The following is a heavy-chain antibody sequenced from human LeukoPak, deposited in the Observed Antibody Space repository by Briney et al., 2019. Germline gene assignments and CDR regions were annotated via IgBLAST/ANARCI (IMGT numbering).Heavy chain of an antibody. J-gene: IGHJ5*02. CDR2: INPNSGGT. CDR3: ARGLIAAAFLDWFDP. Sequence: ASVKVSCKASGYTFTGYYMHWVRQAPGQGLEWMGWINPNSGGTNYAQKFQGRVTMTRDTSISTAYMEVSRLRSDDTAVYYCARGLIAAAFLDWFDPWGQGTLVTVSS. V-gene: IGHV1-2*02. CDR1: GYTFTGYY. D-gene: IGHD6-13*01.